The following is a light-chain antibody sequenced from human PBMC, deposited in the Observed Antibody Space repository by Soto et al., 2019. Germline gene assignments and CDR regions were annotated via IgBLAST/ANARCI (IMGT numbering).Light chain of an antibody. J-gene: IGKJ2*01. V-gene: IGKV3-15*01. Sequence: EIVMTQSPATLSVSPGERATLSCRASQSVGDYLAWYQHRPGQAPRLLILGSSTRDTGIPARFRGSGSGTEFTLTISGLQSEDSAVYYWQQYKDWYTFGQGTKLEIK. CDR2: GSS. CDR3: QQYKDWYT. CDR1: QSVGDY.